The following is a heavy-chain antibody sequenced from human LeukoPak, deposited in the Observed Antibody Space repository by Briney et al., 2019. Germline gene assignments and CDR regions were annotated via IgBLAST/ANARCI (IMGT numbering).Heavy chain of an antibody. D-gene: IGHD6-13*01. CDR3: ARDSSSWGDWFDP. CDR1: GGSISSYY. CDR2: IYYSGST. Sequence: SETLSLTCTVSGGSISSYYWSWIRQPPGKGLEWIGYIYYSGSTNYNPSLKSRVTISVDTSKNQFSLKLSSVTAADTAVYYCARDSSSWGDWFDPWGQGTLVTVSS. J-gene: IGHJ5*02. V-gene: IGHV4-59*12.